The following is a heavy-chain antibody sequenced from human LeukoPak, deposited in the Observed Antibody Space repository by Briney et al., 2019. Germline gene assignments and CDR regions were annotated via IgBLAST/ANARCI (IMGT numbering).Heavy chain of an antibody. CDR1: GYTFTCYY. CDR2: INPNSGGT. J-gene: IGHJ5*02. D-gene: IGHD1-26*01. Sequence: GASVKVSCKASGYTFTCYYMHWVRQAPGQGLEWMGWINPNSGGTNYAQKFQGRVTMTRDTSISTAYMELSRLRSDDTAVYYCAGEIDGRNWFDPWGQGTLVTVSS. V-gene: IGHV1-2*02. CDR3: AGEIDGRNWFDP.